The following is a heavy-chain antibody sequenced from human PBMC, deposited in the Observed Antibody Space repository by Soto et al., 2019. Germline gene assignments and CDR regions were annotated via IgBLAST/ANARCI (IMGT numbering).Heavy chain of an antibody. J-gene: IGHJ5*02. CDR2: IYYSGST. D-gene: IGHD6-13*01. CDR3: ARGVAAAGEAYNWFDP. CDR1: GGSVSSGSYY. Sequence: QVQLQESGPGLVKPSETLSLTCTVSGGSVSSGSYYWSWIRQPPGKGLEWIGYIYYSGSTNYNPSLKSRVTISVDTSKNQFSLKLSSVTAADTAVYYGARGVAAAGEAYNWFDPWGQGTLVTVSS. V-gene: IGHV4-61*01.